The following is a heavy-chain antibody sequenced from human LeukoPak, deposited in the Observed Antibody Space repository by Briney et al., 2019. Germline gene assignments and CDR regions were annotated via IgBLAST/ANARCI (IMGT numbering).Heavy chain of an antibody. CDR1: GGSISSYY. V-gene: IGHV4-59*08. CDR3: ASTYYYDSSAYNYYHYMDV. CDR2: IYHSGST. D-gene: IGHD3-22*01. Sequence: SETLSLTCTVSGGSISSYYWSWIRQPPGKGLEWIGYIYHSGSTNYNPSLKSRVTISVDTSKNQFSLKLSSVTAADTAVYYCASTYYYDSSAYNYYHYMDVWGKGTTVTVSS. J-gene: IGHJ6*03.